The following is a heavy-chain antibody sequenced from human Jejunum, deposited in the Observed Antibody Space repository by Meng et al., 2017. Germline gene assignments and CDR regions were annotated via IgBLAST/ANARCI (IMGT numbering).Heavy chain of an antibody. CDR1: GITFSTSA. CDR3: ASVSQGY. CDR2: INSIGNTI. J-gene: IGHJ4*02. Sequence: GGSLRLSCEVSGITFSTSAMNWVRQAPGKGLEWISYINSIGNTIYYADSVKGRFTISRDNAKNSLYLQMNSLRAEDTAVYYCASVSQGYWGQGTLVTVSS. V-gene: IGHV3-48*03.